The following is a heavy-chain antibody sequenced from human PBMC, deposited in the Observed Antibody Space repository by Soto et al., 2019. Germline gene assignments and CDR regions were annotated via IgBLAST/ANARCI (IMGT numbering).Heavy chain of an antibody. Sequence: SETLSLTCSVSGADINTYYWTWIRQPPGKGLEWIGRIYTSASINSNPSLKGRVTLSVDTSTNQVSLRLASVTAADTAIYYCAREREAGYNFYYGMDVWGQGTTGTVSS. CDR3: AREREAGYNFYYGMDV. CDR1: GADINTYY. CDR2: IYTSASI. D-gene: IGHD6-19*01. J-gene: IGHJ6*02. V-gene: IGHV4-4*07.